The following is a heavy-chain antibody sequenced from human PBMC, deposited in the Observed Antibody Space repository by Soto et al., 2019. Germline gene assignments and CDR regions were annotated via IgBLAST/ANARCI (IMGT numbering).Heavy chain of an antibody. D-gene: IGHD3-10*01. J-gene: IGHJ4*02. CDR1: GLTFSSYG. CDR2: IWYDGSNK. V-gene: IGHV3-33*01. Sequence: QVQLVESGGGVVQPGRSLRLSCAASGLTFSSYGMHWVRQAPGKGLDWVALIWYDGSNKYYGDSVKGRFTISRDNSKKTLYLQMNRLRAEDTAVYFWARDYGSGMDCWGQGTLVTVSS. CDR3: ARDYGSGMDC.